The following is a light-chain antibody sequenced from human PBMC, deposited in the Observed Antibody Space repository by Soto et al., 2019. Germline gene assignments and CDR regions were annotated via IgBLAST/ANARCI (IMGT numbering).Light chain of an antibody. J-gene: IGLJ2*01. CDR3: ATWDSSLSAEA. V-gene: IGLV1-51*01. CDR1: SSNIGNNC. Sequence: QSALTQPPSVSASPGQKVSISCSGSSSNIGNNCVSWYQQFPGKAPKLLIYHDNQRPSGISDRISGSKSGTSATLGITGPQTGDEADYYCATWDSSLSAEAFGGGTQLTVL. CDR2: HDN.